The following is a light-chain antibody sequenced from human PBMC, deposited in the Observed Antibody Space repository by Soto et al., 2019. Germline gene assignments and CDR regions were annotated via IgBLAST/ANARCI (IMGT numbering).Light chain of an antibody. J-gene: IGKJ2*01. CDR2: DAS. Sequence: IVLTQSPGTLSLSPGERATLSCRASQSVSSSYLAWYQQKPGQAPRLLISDASTRATGIPARFSGSGSGTEFTLTISSLQSEDFALYYCHQYNSWPPGTFGQGTKVDI. CDR1: QSVSSSY. V-gene: IGKV3-15*01. CDR3: HQYNSWPPGT.